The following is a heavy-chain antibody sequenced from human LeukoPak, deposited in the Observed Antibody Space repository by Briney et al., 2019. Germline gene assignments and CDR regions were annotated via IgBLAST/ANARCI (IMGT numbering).Heavy chain of an antibody. D-gene: IGHD2-15*01. CDR1: GGSISGYY. J-gene: IGHJ2*01. CDR2: VHYSGST. V-gene: IGHV4-59*01. CDR3: ARGRGFPDL. Sequence: SETLSLTCTVSGGSISGYYYYWIRQPPGKGLEWIGYVHYSGSTNYNPSLKSRLTISIDKSKNQFSLKLSSVTAADTAVYSCARGRGFPDLWGRGTLVTVSS.